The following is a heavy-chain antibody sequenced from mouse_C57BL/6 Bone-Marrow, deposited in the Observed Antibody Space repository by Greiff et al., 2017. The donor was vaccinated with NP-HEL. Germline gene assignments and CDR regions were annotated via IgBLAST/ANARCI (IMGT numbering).Heavy chain of an antibody. CDR3: AKKKDDGYYAMDY. D-gene: IGHD2-3*01. Sequence: VKLVESGPGLVQPSQSLSITCTVSGFSLTSYGVHWVRQSPGKGLEWLGVIWRGGSTDYNAAFMSRLSITKDNSKSQVFFKMNSLQADDTAIYYCAKKKDDGYYAMDYWGQGTSVTVSS. CDR2: IWRGGST. J-gene: IGHJ4*01. CDR1: GFSLTSYG. V-gene: IGHV2-5*01.